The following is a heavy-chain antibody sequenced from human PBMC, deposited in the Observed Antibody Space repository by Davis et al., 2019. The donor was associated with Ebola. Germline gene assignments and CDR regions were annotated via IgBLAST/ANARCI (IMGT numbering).Heavy chain of an antibody. J-gene: IGHJ4*02. V-gene: IGHV3-23*01. D-gene: IGHD2-2*01. Sequence: PGGSLRLSCAASGFIFSTYGMTWVRQAPGKGLEWVSVISGSGGATYYPASVKGRFTIARDNSRNTVYLQMTSLRAEDTALYYCARAGYQLLDFDFWGQGTLVTVSS. CDR2: ISGSGGAT. CDR1: GFIFSTYG. CDR3: ARAGYQLLDFDF.